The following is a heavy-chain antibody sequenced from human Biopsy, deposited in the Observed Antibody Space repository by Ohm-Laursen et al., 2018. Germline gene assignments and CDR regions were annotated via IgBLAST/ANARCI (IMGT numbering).Heavy chain of an antibody. CDR3: ATKLTGYFHH. CDR2: NIPILGTG. V-gene: IGHV1-69*06. CDR1: GGTFSNYG. D-gene: IGHD3-9*01. J-gene: IGHJ1*01. Sequence: SVKVSCKAPGGTFSNYGVNWVRQAPGQGLEWLGGNIPILGTGNYAQKFQDRVTVAADTSTSTATMELRSLGSDDTAVYYCATKLTGYFHHWGQGTLVIVSS.